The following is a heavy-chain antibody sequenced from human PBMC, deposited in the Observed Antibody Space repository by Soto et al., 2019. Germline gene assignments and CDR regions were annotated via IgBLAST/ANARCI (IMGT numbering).Heavy chain of an antibody. J-gene: IGHJ1*01. V-gene: IGHV3-23*01. Sequence: GGSLRLSCAASGFTFSSYAMSWVRQAPGKGLEWVSAISGSGGSTYYADSVKGRFTISRDNSKNTLYLQMNSLRAEDTAVYYCAKDQAKNVDIVASEYFQHWGQGTLVTVSS. CDR2: ISGSGGST. D-gene: IGHD5-12*01. CDR3: AKDQAKNVDIVASEYFQH. CDR1: GFTFSSYA.